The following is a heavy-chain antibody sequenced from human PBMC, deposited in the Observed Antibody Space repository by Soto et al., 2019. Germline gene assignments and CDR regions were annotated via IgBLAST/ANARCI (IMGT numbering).Heavy chain of an antibody. CDR3: VKPLATDFDY. CDR1: GLTFSDHA. CDR2: IRAPGDTT. J-gene: IGHJ4*02. D-gene: IGHD6-25*01. V-gene: IGHV3-23*01. Sequence: GGSLRLSCVVSGLTFSDHAMSWVRQAPGKGLEWVSSIRAPGDTTYYADSVKGRFTISRDDSRDTLYLQMDSLRGEDTAVYYCVKPLATDFDYWGRGTLVTVSS.